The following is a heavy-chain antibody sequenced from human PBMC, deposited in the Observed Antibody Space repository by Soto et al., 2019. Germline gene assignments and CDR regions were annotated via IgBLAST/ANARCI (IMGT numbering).Heavy chain of an antibody. CDR3: ARGDCSSTSCSRGYYYYGMDV. D-gene: IGHD2-2*01. CDR2: IYPGDSDT. V-gene: IGHV5-51*01. Sequence: EVQLVQSGAEVKKPGESLKISCKGSGYSFTSYWIGWVRQMPGKGLEWMGIIYPGDSDTRYSPSFQGQVTISADKSISTAYLQWSSLKASDTAMYYCARGDCSSTSCSRGYYYYGMDVWGQGTTVTVSS. J-gene: IGHJ6*02. CDR1: GYSFTSYW.